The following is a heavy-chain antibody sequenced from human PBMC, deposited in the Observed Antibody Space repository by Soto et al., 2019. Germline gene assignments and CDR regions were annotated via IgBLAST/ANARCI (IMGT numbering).Heavy chain of an antibody. Sequence: QVQLVESGGGVVQPGRSLRLSCAASGFTFRSYGMHWVRQAPAKGLEWVAVISYDGSNKYYADSVKGRFTISRDNSKKRLNLQMNSLRAEDTSVYYCAKGGVGSTSNAFDIWGQGTMVTVSS. CDR2: ISYDGSNK. CDR3: AKGGVGSTSNAFDI. J-gene: IGHJ3*02. CDR1: GFTFRSYG. V-gene: IGHV3-30*18. D-gene: IGHD1-26*01.